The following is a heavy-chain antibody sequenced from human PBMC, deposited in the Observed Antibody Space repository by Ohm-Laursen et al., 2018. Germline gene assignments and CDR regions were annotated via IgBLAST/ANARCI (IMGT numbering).Heavy chain of an antibody. J-gene: IGHJ4*02. D-gene: IGHD3-3*01. Sequence: SLRLSCAASGFTFSSFGMNWVRQAPGKGLEWVSYISSSGSTIYYADSVKGRFTISRDNAKNSLYLQMNSLRAENTAVYYCARDRYYDFWSGSKVLDYWGQGTLVTVSS. CDR2: ISSSGSTI. CDR3: ARDRYYDFWSGSKVLDY. CDR1: GFTFSSFG. V-gene: IGHV3-48*03.